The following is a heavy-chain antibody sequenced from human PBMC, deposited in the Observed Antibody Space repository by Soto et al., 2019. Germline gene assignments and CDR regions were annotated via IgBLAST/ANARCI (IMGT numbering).Heavy chain of an antibody. CDR3: ARDRRDSSGWSDY. CDR1: GGSISSGGYS. V-gene: IGHV4-61*08. D-gene: IGHD6-19*01. Sequence: SETLSLTCAVSGGSISSGGYSWSWIRQPPGKGLEWIGYIYYSGNANYNPSLKSRVTISVDTSKNQFSLKLSSVTAADTAVYYCARDRRDSSGWSDYWGQGALVTVSS. J-gene: IGHJ4*02. CDR2: IYYSGNA.